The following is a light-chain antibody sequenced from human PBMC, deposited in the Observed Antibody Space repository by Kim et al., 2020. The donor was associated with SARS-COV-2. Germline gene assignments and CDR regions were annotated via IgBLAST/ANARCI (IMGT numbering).Light chain of an antibody. J-gene: IGKJ2*01. V-gene: IGKV1-5*01. CDR3: QKYNSYSPMYT. CDR2: DAS. Sequence: SVGDRITITCRASQSISSWLAWYQQKPGKAAKLLIYDASSLESGVPSRFSGSGSGTEFTLTISSLQPDDFATYYCQKYNSYSPMYTFGQGAKLEIK. CDR1: QSISSW.